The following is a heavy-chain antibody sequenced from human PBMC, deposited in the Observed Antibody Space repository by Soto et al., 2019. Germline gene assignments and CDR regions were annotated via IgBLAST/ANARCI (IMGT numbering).Heavy chain of an antibody. Sequence: QITLNESGPTVVRPTETLTLTCRFSGFSLTTSGVGVGWIRQSPGKAPEWLALIYWDDDKRYSASLKSRLTITKDTSKIQVVLTVSDLDPTDRATYYCPHRVLRAVFGLVTTTAIYFDFWGQGTPVAVSS. D-gene: IGHD3-3*01. V-gene: IGHV2-5*02. CDR2: IYWDDDK. CDR1: GFSLTTSGVG. CDR3: PHRVLRAVFGLVTTTAIYFDF. J-gene: IGHJ4*02.